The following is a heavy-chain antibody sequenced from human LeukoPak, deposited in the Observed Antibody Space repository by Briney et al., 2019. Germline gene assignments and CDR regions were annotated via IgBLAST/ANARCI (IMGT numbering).Heavy chain of an antibody. CDR3: AGIQYYYDSSGYYPEYYYYYYVDV. J-gene: IGHJ6*03. CDR1: GGSISSYY. Sequence: PSETLSLTCTVSGGSISSYYWSWIRQPPGKGLEWIGYIYYSGSTNYIPSLKSRVTISVDTSKNQFSLKLSSVTAADTAVYYCAGIQYYYDSSGYYPEYYYYYYVDVWGKGTTVTVSS. D-gene: IGHD3-22*01. V-gene: IGHV4-59*01. CDR2: IYYSGST.